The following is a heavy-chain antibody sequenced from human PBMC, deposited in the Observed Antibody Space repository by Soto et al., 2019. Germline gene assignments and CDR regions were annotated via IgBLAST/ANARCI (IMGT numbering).Heavy chain of an antibody. Sequence: QVQLQQWGAGLLKPSETLSLTCAVYGESFSGYYWSWIRQPPGKGLEWIGEINHSGSTNYNPSLKSRVTISVDTSKYQFSLKLNSVIAADTAVYYCARRRCFDYWGQGTLVTVSS. CDR1: GESFSGYY. V-gene: IGHV4-34*01. J-gene: IGHJ4*02. CDR3: ARRRCFDY. D-gene: IGHD4-17*01. CDR2: INHSGST.